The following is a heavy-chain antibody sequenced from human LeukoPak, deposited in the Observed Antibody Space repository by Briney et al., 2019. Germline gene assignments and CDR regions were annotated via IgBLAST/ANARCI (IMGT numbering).Heavy chain of an antibody. CDR2: IKQDESEK. D-gene: IGHD3-22*01. CDR3: ARDQYYYDSSGYYYFDY. CDR1: GFIFSNYW. Sequence: PGGSLRLSCAASGFIFSNYWMSWVRQAPGKGLEWVANIKQDESEKYYVDSVKGRFTISRDNAKNSLFLQMNSLRAEDTAVYYCARDQYYYDSSGYYYFDYWGQGTLVTVSS. V-gene: IGHV3-7*01. J-gene: IGHJ4*02.